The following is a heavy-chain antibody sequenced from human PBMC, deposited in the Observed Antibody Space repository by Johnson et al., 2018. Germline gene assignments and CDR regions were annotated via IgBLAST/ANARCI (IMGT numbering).Heavy chain of an antibody. CDR3: AKDPSYGGNPLGLYDAFDI. CDR1: GFTFSSYG. V-gene: IGHV3-33*06. Sequence: VQLLESGGGVVQPGRSLRLSCAASGFTFSSYGMHWVRQAPGKGLEWVAVIWYDGSNKYYADSVKGRFTISSDNSKNKLYLQMNSLRAEDTAEYYCAKDPSYGGNPLGLYDAFDIWGQGTMVTVSS. J-gene: IGHJ3*02. D-gene: IGHD4-23*01. CDR2: IWYDGSNK.